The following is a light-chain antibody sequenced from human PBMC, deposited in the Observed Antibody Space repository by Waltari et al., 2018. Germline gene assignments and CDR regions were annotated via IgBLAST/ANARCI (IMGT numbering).Light chain of an antibody. CDR1: QSISSY. CDR2: AAS. V-gene: IGKV1-39*01. J-gene: IGKJ2*01. CDR3: QQSSPGVYT. Sequence: DIQMTQSPSSLSASVGDRVTITCRASQSISSYLNWYQQKPGKAPKLLIYAASSLQSGVPSRFSGSGSGTDFTLIISSLQPEDFATYYCQQSSPGVYTFGQGTKLEI.